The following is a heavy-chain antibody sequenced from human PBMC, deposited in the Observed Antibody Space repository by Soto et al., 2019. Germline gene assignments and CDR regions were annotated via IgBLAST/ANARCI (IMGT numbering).Heavy chain of an antibody. Sequence: GGSLRLSCAASGFTVSSSYMTWVRQTPGKGLEWVSVMYAGGTTYYADSVKGRFTFSRDNSKNMLYLQMSNLRAEDTTVYYCASPTIYYDSRGYYGYWSQGTLVTVS. J-gene: IGHJ1*01. D-gene: IGHD3-22*01. CDR1: GFTVSSSY. CDR2: MYAGGTT. V-gene: IGHV3-66*01. CDR3: ASPTIYYDSRGYYGY.